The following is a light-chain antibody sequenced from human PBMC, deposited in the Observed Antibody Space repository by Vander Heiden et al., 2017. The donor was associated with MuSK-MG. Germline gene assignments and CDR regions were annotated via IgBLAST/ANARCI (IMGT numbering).Light chain of an antibody. CDR3: QQSYSTPYT. CDR1: QSISSY. V-gene: IGKV1-39*01. J-gene: IGKJ2*01. CDR2: AAS. Sequence: DGQMTQSPSSLSASVGDRVTITCRASQSISSYLNWYQQKPGKAPKLLIYAASSLQSGVPSRFSGSGSGTDFTLTISSLQPEDFATYYCQQSYSTPYTFGQGTKLEIK.